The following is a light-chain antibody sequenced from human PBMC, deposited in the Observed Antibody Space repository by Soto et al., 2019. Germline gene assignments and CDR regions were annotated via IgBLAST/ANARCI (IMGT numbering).Light chain of an antibody. V-gene: IGKV1-39*01. CDR1: QSISSY. CDR2: AAS. CDR3: QQSYSTLT. Sequence: DIQMTQSPSSLSASVGDRVTITCRASQSISSYLNWYQQKPGKAPKLLIYAASSLQSGVPSMFSGSGSGTDFTLTISRLQPEDFATYYCQQSYSTLTFGPGTKVDIK. J-gene: IGKJ3*01.